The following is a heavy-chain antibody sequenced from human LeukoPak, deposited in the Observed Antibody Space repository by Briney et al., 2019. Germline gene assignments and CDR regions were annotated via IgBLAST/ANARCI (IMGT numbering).Heavy chain of an antibody. CDR3: ARSTTVVTAFDY. V-gene: IGHV3-23*01. D-gene: IGHD4-23*01. Sequence: GGSLRLSCTASGFTFSSYAMSWVRQAPGKGLEWVSAISGSGGSTYYADSVKGRFTISRDNSKNTLYLQMNSLRAEDTAVYYCARSTTVVTAFDYWVQGTLVTVSS. J-gene: IGHJ4*02. CDR2: ISGSGGST. CDR1: GFTFSSYA.